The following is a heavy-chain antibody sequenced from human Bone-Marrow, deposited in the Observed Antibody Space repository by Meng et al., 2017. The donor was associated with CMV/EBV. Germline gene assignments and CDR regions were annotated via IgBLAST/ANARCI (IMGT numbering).Heavy chain of an antibody. CDR3: AKQLAPNYYYYGMDV. Sequence: ASVKVSCKASGYTFTSYYMHWVRQAPGQGLEWMGIINPSGGSTSYAQKFQGRVTMTRDTSTSTVYMELRSLRSDDTAVYYCAKQLAPNYYYYGMDVWGQGTTVTVSS. J-gene: IGHJ6*02. CDR1: GYTFTSYY. V-gene: IGHV1-46*01. CDR2: INPSGGST. D-gene: IGHD6-13*01.